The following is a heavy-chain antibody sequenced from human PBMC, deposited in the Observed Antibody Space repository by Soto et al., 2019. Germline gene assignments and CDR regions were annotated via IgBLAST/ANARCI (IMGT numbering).Heavy chain of an antibody. CDR2: ISAYNGNT. V-gene: IGHV1-18*01. Sequence: ASVKVSCKASGYTFTSYGISWVRQAPGQGLEWMGWISAYNGNTNYAQKLQGRVTMPTDTSTSTAYMELRSLRSDDTAVYYCAKGSRYYYYYGMDVWGQGTTVTVSS. J-gene: IGHJ6*02. CDR3: AKGSRYYYYYGMDV. CDR1: GYTFTSYG.